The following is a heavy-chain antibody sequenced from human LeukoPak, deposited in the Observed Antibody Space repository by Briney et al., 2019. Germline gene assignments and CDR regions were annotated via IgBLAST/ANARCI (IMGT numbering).Heavy chain of an antibody. V-gene: IGHV3-23*01. Sequence: GGSLRLSCAASGFTFSSYAMSWVRQAPGKGLEWVSAISGSGGSTYYADSVKGRFTISRDNSKNTLYLQTNSLRAEDTAVYYCAKDHEQWLVQPPYGYWGQGTLVTVSS. J-gene: IGHJ4*02. CDR1: GFTFSSYA. D-gene: IGHD6-19*01. CDR2: ISGSGGST. CDR3: AKDHEQWLVQPPYGY.